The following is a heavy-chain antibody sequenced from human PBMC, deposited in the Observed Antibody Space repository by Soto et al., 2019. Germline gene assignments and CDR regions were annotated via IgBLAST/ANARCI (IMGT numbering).Heavy chain of an antibody. CDR1: GGSIIGDH. CDR3: ASGFYDSRGYSEAFDI. J-gene: IGHJ3*02. D-gene: IGHD3-22*01. CDR2: VSSSGST. Sequence: NPSETLSLTCAVSGGSIIGDHCNVFRHPPLKGLEWIAYVSSSGSTKYNPSLKSRVTISIDTTKNQFSLRLSSVTAADTAVYYCASGFYDSRGYSEAFDIWGQGTKVTVSS. V-gene: IGHV4-59*01.